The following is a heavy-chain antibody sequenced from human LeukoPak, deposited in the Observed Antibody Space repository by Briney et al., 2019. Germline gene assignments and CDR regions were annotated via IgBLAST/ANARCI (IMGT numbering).Heavy chain of an antibody. V-gene: IGHV3-48*01. J-gene: IGHJ4*02. CDR2: IGHTGSIT. D-gene: IGHD5-24*01. Sequence: GGSLRLSCAGSGFTFSSYSMNWVRHAPGKGLEWVSYIGHTGSITDYADSVKGRFTISRDNAKNSLYLQMNSLRAEDTAVYFCARDRGWLQFDYWGQGTLVTVSS. CDR1: GFTFSSYS. CDR3: ARDRGWLQFDY.